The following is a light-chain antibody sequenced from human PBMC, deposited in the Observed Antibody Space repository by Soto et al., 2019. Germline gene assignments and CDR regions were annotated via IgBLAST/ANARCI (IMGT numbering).Light chain of an antibody. CDR2: DAS. CDR1: QSVSSN. Sequence: ERVMTQSPATLSVSPCEIATLSCRASQSVSSNLAWHQQKPGQAPRILMYDASTRATGIPARFSGSGSGTEFTLTISSLQSEDFAVYYCQQYHNWPITFGQGTRLEIK. V-gene: IGKV3-15*01. CDR3: QQYHNWPIT. J-gene: IGKJ5*01.